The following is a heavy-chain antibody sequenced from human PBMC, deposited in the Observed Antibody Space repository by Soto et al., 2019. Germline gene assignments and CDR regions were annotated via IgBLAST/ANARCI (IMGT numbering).Heavy chain of an antibody. CDR2: ISAYNGNI. J-gene: IGHJ3*01. CDR1: GYTFTSYG. D-gene: IGHD3-22*01. V-gene: IGHV1-18*04. CDR3: ARASRYYDSSGHAFDV. Sequence: ASVKVSCKASGYTFTSYGISWVGQAPGQGLEWMGWISAYNGNINYAQKLQVRVTMTTDTTTSTAYMELRSLRSDDTAVYYCARASRYYDSSGHAFDVWGQGTMATVSS.